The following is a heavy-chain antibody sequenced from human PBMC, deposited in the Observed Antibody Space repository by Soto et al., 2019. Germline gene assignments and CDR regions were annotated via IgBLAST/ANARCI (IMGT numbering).Heavy chain of an antibody. Sequence: XGTLSLACTVSGGSINTFYWSWVRQPSGKGLEWIGRIFSSGSTSFNPSLESRVAMSVDTSKNHFSLNLSSVTAEDMAVYYCAREGSYSAYNFAHGIQLWSFDFWGQGALVTVSS. CDR2: IFSSGST. V-gene: IGHV4-4*07. J-gene: IGHJ4*02. CDR3: AREGSYSAYNFAHGIQLWSFDF. CDR1: GGSINTFY. D-gene: IGHD5-12*01.